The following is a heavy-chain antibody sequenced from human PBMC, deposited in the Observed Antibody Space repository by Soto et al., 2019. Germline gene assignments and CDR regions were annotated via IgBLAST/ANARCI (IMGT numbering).Heavy chain of an antibody. CDR1: GFTFSSYW. J-gene: IGHJ4*02. CDR3: ARERNYYGLSYDY. Sequence: TGGSLRLSCAASGFTFSSYWMSWVRQAPGKGLEWVANIKQDGSEKYYVDSVKGRFTISRDNAKNSLYLQMNSLRAEDTAVYYCARERNYYGLSYDYWGQGTLVTVSS. D-gene: IGHD3-10*01. CDR2: IKQDGSEK. V-gene: IGHV3-7*01.